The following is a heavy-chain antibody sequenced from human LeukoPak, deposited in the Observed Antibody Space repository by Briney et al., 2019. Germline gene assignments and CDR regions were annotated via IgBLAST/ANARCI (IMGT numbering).Heavy chain of an antibody. CDR3: AREQRGAGLSDY. Sequence: GGSLRLSCAASGFTFSSYSMNWVRQAPGKGLEWVSSISSSSSYIYYADSVKGRFTISRDNAKNSLYLQMNSLRAEDTAVYYCAREQRGAGLSDYWGQGTLVTVSS. J-gene: IGHJ4*02. CDR2: ISSSSSYI. CDR1: GFTFSSYS. D-gene: IGHD3-16*01. V-gene: IGHV3-21*01.